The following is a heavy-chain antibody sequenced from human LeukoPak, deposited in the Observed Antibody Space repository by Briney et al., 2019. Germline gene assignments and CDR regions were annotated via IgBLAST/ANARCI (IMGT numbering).Heavy chain of an antibody. J-gene: IGHJ3*02. V-gene: IGHV4-61*02. Sequence: PSQTLSLTCTVSGGSISSGSYYWSWIRQPAGKGLEWIGRIYTSGSTNYNPSLKSRVTISVDTSKSQFSLKLSSVTAADTAVYYCARVGELHDAFDIWGQGTMVTVSS. CDR2: IYTSGST. D-gene: IGHD1-26*01. CDR3: ARVGELHDAFDI. CDR1: GGSISSGSYY.